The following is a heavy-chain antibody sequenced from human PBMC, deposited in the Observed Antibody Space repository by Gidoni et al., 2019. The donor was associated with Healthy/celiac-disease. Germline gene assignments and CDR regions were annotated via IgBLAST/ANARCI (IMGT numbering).Heavy chain of an antibody. CDR1: GGSISSGSYY. V-gene: IGHV4-61*02. Sequence: QVQLQESGPGLVKPSQTLSLTCTVSGGSISSGSYYWSWIRQPAGKGLEWIGRIYTSGSTNYNPSLKSRVTISVDTSKNQFSLKLSSVTAADTAVYYCARDRIAAGFYFDSWGQGTLVTVSS. CDR3: ARDRIAAGFYFDS. CDR2: IYTSGST. J-gene: IGHJ4*02. D-gene: IGHD6-13*01.